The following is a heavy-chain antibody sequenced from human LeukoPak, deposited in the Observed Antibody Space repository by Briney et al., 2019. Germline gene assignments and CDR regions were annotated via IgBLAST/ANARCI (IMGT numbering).Heavy chain of an antibody. D-gene: IGHD6-13*01. J-gene: IGHJ4*02. CDR2: IYYSGST. V-gene: IGHV4-59*01. CDR3: ARDRVATGIDY. Sequence: SETLSLTCAVYGGSFSGYYWSWIRQPPGKGLEWIGYIYYSGSTNYNPSLKSRVTISVDTSKNQFSLKLSSVTAADTAVYYCARDRVATGIDYWGQGTLVTVSS. CDR1: GGSFSGYY.